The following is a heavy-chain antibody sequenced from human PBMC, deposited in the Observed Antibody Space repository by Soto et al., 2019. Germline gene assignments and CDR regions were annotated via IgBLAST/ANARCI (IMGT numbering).Heavy chain of an antibody. CDR2: ISWNSGSI. CDR1: GFPLDDYA. CDR3: AKDAGRSNWFEP. V-gene: IGHV3-9*01. D-gene: IGHD4-17*01. J-gene: IGHJ5*02. Sequence: SLTLSCTAYGFPLDDYAMHWGRQAPGKGLEWVSGISWNSGSIGYADSVKGRFTISRDNAKNSLYLQMNSLRAEDTALYYCAKDAGRSNWFEPWGQGTLVIVSS.